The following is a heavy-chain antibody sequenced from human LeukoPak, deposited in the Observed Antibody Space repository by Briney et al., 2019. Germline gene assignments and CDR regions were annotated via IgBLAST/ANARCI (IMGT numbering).Heavy chain of an antibody. CDR2: IGAYNGNT. V-gene: IGHV1-18*01. CDR3: ARGVTIFGVVFSHYFDY. CDR1: GYTFTSYG. J-gene: IGHJ4*02. D-gene: IGHD3-3*01. Sequence: ASVKVSCTASGYTFTSYGISWVRQAPGQGLEWMGWIGAYNGNTNYAQKLQGRVTMTTDTSTSTAYMELRSLRSDDTAVYYCARGVTIFGVVFSHYFDYWGQGTLVTVSS.